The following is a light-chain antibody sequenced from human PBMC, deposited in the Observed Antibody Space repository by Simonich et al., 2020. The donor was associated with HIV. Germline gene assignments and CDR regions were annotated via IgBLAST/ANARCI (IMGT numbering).Light chain of an antibody. V-gene: IGKV4-1*01. CDR2: WAP. Sequence: DIVMTQSPDSLAVSLGERATINCKSSQSVLYSSNNKNYLTWYQQKPGQPPKRLIYWAPTRESGVPDRISGSGSGTAFTLTISSLQAEDVAVYYCQQYYSTPRTFGQGTKVEIK. CDR1: QSVLYSSNNKNY. J-gene: IGKJ1*01. CDR3: QQYYSTPRT.